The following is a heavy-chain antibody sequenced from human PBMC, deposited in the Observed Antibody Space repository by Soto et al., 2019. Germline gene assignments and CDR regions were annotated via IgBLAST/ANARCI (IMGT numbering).Heavy chain of an antibody. CDR3: ATRITVFGLLIPPFDP. Sequence: SETLSLTCAVYGGSVNGYYWNWIRQPPGKGLEWIGEINYTGGTHHNPSLKSRVTMSVDTSKNQFSLRLSSVTAADTAIYYCATRITVFGLLIPPFDPWGQGTQVTVSS. J-gene: IGHJ5*02. D-gene: IGHD3-3*01. CDR1: GGSVNGYY. V-gene: IGHV4-34*01. CDR2: INYTGGT.